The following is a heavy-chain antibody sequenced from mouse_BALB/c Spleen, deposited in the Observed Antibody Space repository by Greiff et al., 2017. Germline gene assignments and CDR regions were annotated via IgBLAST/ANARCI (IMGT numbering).Heavy chain of an antibody. CDR3: AFYYGNYAWYFDV. CDR2: IYPYNGGT. CDR1: GYTFTDYN. Sequence: VQLQQSGPELVKPGASVKISCKASGYTFTDYNMHWVKQSHGKSLEWIGYIYPYNGGTGYNQKFKSKATLTVDNSSSTAYMELRSLTSEDSAVYYCAFYYGNYAWYFDVWGAGTTVTVSS. V-gene: IGHV1S29*02. D-gene: IGHD2-1*01. J-gene: IGHJ1*01.